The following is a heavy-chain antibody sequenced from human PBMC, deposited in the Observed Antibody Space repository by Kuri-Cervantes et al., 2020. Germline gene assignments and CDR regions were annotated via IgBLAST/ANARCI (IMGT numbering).Heavy chain of an antibody. CDR1: GDSISSRSYY. CDR2: IYYSGST. Sequence: SETLSLTCTVSGDSISSRSYYWGWIRQPPGKGLEWIGTIYYSGSTYYNPSLKSRVTFSMDTSKNQFSLELSSVTAADTAVYYCARLRYSGSSSYSDYWGQGTLVTVSS. CDR3: ARLRYSGSSSYSDY. D-gene: IGHD6-6*01. V-gene: IGHV4-39*07. J-gene: IGHJ4*02.